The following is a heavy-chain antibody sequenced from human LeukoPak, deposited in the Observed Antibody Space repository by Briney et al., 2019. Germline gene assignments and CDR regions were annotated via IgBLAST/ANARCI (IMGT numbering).Heavy chain of an antibody. Sequence: PGKSLRLSCAASGFTFDDYAMHWVRQTPGKGLEWVSSINWNSGGIAYADSVKGRFTISRDNAKNTLYLQMNSLRPEDTAFYYCTKDQNFDSSGSSLDYWGQGTLVTVSS. CDR3: TKDQNFDSSGSSLDY. CDR1: GFTFDDYA. J-gene: IGHJ4*02. CDR2: INWNSGGI. D-gene: IGHD3-22*01. V-gene: IGHV3-9*01.